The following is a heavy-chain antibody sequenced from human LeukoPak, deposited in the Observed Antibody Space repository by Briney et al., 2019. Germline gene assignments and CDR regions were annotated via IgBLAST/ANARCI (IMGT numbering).Heavy chain of an antibody. J-gene: IGHJ4*02. CDR1: GFTFTTYG. V-gene: IGHV3-33*01. Sequence: GGSLRLSCAASGFTFTTYGMHWVRQAPGKGLEWVAVIWNDGSYKHYADPVKGRFTISRDDSKNTIYLQMNSLRAEDTAVYYCARDLWQQMIQGYDYWGQGTLVTVSS. CDR3: ARDLWQQMIQGYDY. D-gene: IGHD6-13*01. CDR2: IWNDGSYK.